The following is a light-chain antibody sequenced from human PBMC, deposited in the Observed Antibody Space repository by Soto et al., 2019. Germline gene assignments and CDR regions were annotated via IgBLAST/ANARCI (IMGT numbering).Light chain of an antibody. J-gene: IGKJ4*01. V-gene: IGKV3-11*01. Sequence: EIVLTQSPATLSLSPGERTNLSCKASQSVRRYLACYQQTPGQAPRLLIYDASTRATVIPARFSGSGSGTDFTLTISRLEPEDFAVYYGQQFRSYPLTFGGGTKVDI. CDR1: QSVRRY. CDR2: DAS. CDR3: QQFRSYPLT.